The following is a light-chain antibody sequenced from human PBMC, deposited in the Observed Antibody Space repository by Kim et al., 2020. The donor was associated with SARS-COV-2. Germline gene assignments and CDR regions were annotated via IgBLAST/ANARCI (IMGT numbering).Light chain of an antibody. Sequence: QSALTQPPSASGSPGQSVTISCTGISSDVGASKFVSWYQHHPGKAPKLMVYEVTKRPSGVPDRFSGSKSGNTASLTVSGLQADDEADYYCCAYGGRYNGLFGGGTQLTVL. CDR2: EVT. J-gene: IGLJ3*02. CDR1: SSDVGASKF. V-gene: IGLV2-8*01. CDR3: CAYGGRYNGL.